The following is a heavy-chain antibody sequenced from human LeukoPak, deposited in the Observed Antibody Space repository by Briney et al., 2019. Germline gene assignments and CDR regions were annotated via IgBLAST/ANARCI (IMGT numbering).Heavy chain of an antibody. CDR1: GCTFTSYD. CDR3: ASRDGYNNFDY. Sequence: ASVKVSCKASGCTFTSYDINWVRQATGQGLEWMGWMNPNSGNTGYARKFQGRVTMTRNTSISTAYMELSSLRSEDTAVYYCASRDGYNNFDYWGQGTLVTVSS. D-gene: IGHD5-24*01. V-gene: IGHV1-8*01. CDR2: MNPNSGNT. J-gene: IGHJ4*02.